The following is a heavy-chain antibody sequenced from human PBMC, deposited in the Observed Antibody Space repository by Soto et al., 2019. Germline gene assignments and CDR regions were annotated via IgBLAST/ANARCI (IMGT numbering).Heavy chain of an antibody. Sequence: GGSLRRSCTASGFTFGDYAMSWFRQAPGKGLEWVGFIRSKAYGGTTEYAASVKGRFTISRDDSKSIAYLQMNSLKTEDTAVYYCTRPLLGYCSSTSCYAPAPYYYGMDVWGQGTTVTVSS. J-gene: IGHJ6*01. CDR2: IRSKAYGGTT. D-gene: IGHD2-2*01. V-gene: IGHV3-49*03. CDR3: TRPLLGYCSSTSCYAPAPYYYGMDV. CDR1: GFTFGDYA.